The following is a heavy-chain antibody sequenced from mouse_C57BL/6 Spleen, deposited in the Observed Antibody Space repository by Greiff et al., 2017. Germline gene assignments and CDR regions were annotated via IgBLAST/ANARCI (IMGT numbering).Heavy chain of an antibody. J-gene: IGHJ3*01. CDR1: GYSITSGYY. V-gene: IGHV3-6*01. Sequence: VQLKESGPGLVKPSQSLSLTCSVTGYSITSGYYWNWIRQFPGNKLEWMGYISYDGSNNYNPSLKNRISITRDTSKNQFFLKWNSVTTEDTATYDCAREALGYSNYGAYWGQGTLVTVSA. CDR3: AREALGYSNYGAY. CDR2: ISYDGSN. D-gene: IGHD2-5*01.